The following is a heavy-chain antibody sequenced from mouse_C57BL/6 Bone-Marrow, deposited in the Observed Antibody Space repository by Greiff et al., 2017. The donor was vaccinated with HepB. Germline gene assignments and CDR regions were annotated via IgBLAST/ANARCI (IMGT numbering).Heavy chain of an antibody. CDR1: GFTFTDYY. Sequence: EVMLVESGGGLVQPGGSLSLSCAASGFTFTDYYMSWVRQPPGKALEWLGFIRNKANGYTTEYSASVKGRFTISRYNSQSILYLQMNALRAEDSATYYCARTGYYFDYWGQGTTLTVSS. CDR2: IRNKANGYTT. J-gene: IGHJ2*01. D-gene: IGHD2-2*01. CDR3: ARTGYYFDY. V-gene: IGHV7-3*01.